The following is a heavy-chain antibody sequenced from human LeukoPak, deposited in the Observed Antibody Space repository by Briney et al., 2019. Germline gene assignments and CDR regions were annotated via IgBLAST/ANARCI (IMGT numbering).Heavy chain of an antibody. Sequence: PSEALSLTCTVSGASISSHYWSWIRQPPGEGLEWLGYMFVSGRTKYNPSLRNRVTISGDTSKNQVSLRLSSVTAADTAVYYCARCRDEFGDYGFDFWGQGALVTVSS. CDR1: GASISSHY. CDR2: MFVSGRT. J-gene: IGHJ4*02. V-gene: IGHV4-59*11. CDR3: ARCRDEFGDYGFDF. D-gene: IGHD4-17*01.